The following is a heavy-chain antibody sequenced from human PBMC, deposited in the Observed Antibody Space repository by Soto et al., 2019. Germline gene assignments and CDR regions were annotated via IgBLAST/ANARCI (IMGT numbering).Heavy chain of an antibody. V-gene: IGHV2-5*02. CDR3: AHRSGGPAFWSRPLSCYGMDV. D-gene: IGHD3-3*01. CDR2: IYWDDDK. Sequence: QITLKESGPTLVKPTQTLTLTCTFSGFSLSTSGVGVGWIRQPPGKALEWLALIYWDDDKRYSPSLNSRLTITTSTPKRPVVLTMTNLPPVDTATYYCAHRSGGPAFWSRPLSCYGMDVSCHGPTVPVSS. CDR1: GFSLSTSGVG. J-gene: IGHJ6*02.